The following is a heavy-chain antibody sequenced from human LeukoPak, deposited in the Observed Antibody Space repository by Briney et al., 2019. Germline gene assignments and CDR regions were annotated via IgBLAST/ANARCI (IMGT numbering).Heavy chain of an antibody. Sequence: ASVKVSCKASGYTFTGYFMHWVRQATGQGLEWMGWMNPNSGNTGYAQKFQGRVTMTRDTSISTAYMELSSLTSEDTAVYYCARMYYYDSSGPNWFDPWGQGTLVTVSS. J-gene: IGHJ5*02. CDR3: ARMYYYDSSGPNWFDP. V-gene: IGHV1-8*02. CDR1: GYTFTGYF. D-gene: IGHD3-22*01. CDR2: MNPNSGNT.